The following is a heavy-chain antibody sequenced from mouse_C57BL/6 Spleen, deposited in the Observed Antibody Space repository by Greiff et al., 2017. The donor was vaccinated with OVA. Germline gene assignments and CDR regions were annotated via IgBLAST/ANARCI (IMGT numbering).Heavy chain of an antibody. D-gene: IGHD4-1*01. V-gene: IGHV1-85*01. CDR2: IYPRDGST. CDR3: ARRNWSDY. CDR1: GYTFTSYD. J-gene: IGHJ2*01. Sequence: QVHVKQSGPELVKPGASVKLSCKASGYTFTSYDINWVKQRPGQGLEWIGWIYPRDGSTKYNEKFKGKATMTVDTAYSTAYMELHSLTAEDSAVYYCARRNWSDYWGQGTTLTVSS.